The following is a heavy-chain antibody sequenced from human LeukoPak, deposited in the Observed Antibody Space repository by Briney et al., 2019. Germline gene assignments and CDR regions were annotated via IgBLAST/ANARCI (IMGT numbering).Heavy chain of an antibody. CDR1: GFTFSSYS. Sequence: PGGSLRLSCAASGFTFSSYSMNWVRQAPGKGLEWVSHITASGTAMFYADSVKGRFTISRDNVENSLYLQMNSLRDEDTAVYYCARVAAGYSVNYFDYWGQGTLVTVSS. D-gene: IGHD4-23*01. V-gene: IGHV3-48*02. CDR2: ITASGTAM. CDR3: ARVAAGYSVNYFDY. J-gene: IGHJ4*02.